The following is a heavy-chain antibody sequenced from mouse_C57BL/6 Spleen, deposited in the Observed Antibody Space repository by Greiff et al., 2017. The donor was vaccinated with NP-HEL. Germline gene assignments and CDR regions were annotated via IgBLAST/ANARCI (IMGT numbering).Heavy chain of an antibody. J-gene: IGHJ3*01. CDR2: ISYDGSN. CDR3: ARDGDYEQFAY. D-gene: IGHD2-4*01. Sequence: EVQVVESGPGLVKPSQSLSLTCSVTGYSITSGYYWNWIRQFPGNKLEWMGYISYDGSNNYNPSLKNRISITRDTSKNQFFLKLNSVTTEDTATYYCARDGDYEQFAYWGQGTLVTVSA. CDR1: GYSITSGYY. V-gene: IGHV3-6*01.